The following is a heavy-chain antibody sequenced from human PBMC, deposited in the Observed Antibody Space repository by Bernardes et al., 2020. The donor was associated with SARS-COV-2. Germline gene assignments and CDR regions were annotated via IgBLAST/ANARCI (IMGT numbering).Heavy chain of an antibody. CDR3: ARDRNYGDYYYMDV. CDR2: INPNSGCT. J-gene: IGHJ6*03. CDR1: GYTSTGYY. V-gene: IGHV1-2*06. Sequence: AQLKVSCKASGYTSTGYYMHWVRQAPGQGLELMGRINPNSGCTNYAQKFQGRVTMTRDTSISTAYMELSRLRPEDTAVYYCARDRNYGDYYYMDVWGKGTTVTVSS. D-gene: IGHD1-7*01.